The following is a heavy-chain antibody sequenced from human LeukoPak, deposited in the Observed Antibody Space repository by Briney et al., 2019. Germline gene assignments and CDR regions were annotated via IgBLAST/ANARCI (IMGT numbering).Heavy chain of an antibody. CDR1: GYTFTSYY. CDR2: INPNGGST. V-gene: IGHV1-46*01. CDR3: ARDVAMVRGVIPHFDY. D-gene: IGHD3-10*01. Sequence: ASVKVSCKASGYTFTSYYMHWVRQAPGQGLEWMGIINPNGGSTSYAQKFQGRVTMTRDTSTSTVYMELSSLRSEDTAVYYCARDVAMVRGVIPHFDYWGQGTLVTVSS. J-gene: IGHJ4*02.